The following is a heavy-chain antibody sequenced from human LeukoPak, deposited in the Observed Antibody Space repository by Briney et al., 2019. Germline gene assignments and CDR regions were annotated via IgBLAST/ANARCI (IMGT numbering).Heavy chain of an antibody. V-gene: IGHV4-34*01. CDR3: ARQNYYDSSGYYFSQGYFDY. D-gene: IGHD3-22*01. CDR2: INHSGST. CDR1: GGSFSGYY. Sequence: SETLSLTCAVYGGSFSGYYWSWIRQPPGKGLEWIGEINHSGSTNYNPSLKSRVTISVDTSKNQFSLKLSSVTAADTAVYYCARQNYYDSSGYYFSQGYFDYWGQGTLVTVSS. J-gene: IGHJ4*02.